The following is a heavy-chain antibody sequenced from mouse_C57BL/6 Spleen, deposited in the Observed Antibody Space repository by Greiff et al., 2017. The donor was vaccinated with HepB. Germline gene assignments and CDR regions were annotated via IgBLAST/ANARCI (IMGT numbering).Heavy chain of an antibody. CDR3: ARAYYYGSNWYFDV. CDR1: GYTFTSYW. D-gene: IGHD1-1*01. Sequence: VQLQQPGAELVMPGASVKLSCKASGYTFTSYWMHWVKQRPGQGLEWIGEIDPSDSYTNYNQKFKGKSTLTVDKSSSTAYMQLSSLTSEDSAVYYCARAYYYGSNWYFDVWGTGTTVTVSS. V-gene: IGHV1-69*01. J-gene: IGHJ1*03. CDR2: IDPSDSYT.